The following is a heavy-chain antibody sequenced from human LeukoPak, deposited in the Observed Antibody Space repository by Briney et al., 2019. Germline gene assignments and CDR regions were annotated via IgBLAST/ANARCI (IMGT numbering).Heavy chain of an antibody. Sequence: GGSLRLSCAASGFTFSSYGMHWVRQAPGKGLEWVAFIRYDGSNKYYADSVKGRFTISRDNSKNTLYLQMNSLRAEDTAVYYCAKEGPPYSNWGFDYWGQGTLVTVSS. CDR2: IRYDGSNK. J-gene: IGHJ4*02. CDR1: GFTFSSYG. CDR3: AKEGPPYSNWGFDY. D-gene: IGHD7-27*01. V-gene: IGHV3-30*02.